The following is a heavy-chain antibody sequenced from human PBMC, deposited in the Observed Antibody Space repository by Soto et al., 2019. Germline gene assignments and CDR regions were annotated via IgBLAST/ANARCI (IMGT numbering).Heavy chain of an antibody. CDR2: ISAYNGNT. D-gene: IGHD3-9*01. J-gene: IGHJ5*02. CDR3: ARVILRYFDWPEKWFDR. V-gene: IGHV1-18*01. CDR1: GYTFTSYG. Sequence: ASVKVSCKASGYTFTSYGISWVRQAPGQGLEWMGWISAYNGNTNYAQKLQGRVTMTTDTSTSTAYMELRSLRSDDTAVYYCARVILRYFDWPEKWFDRWGQGTLVTVAS.